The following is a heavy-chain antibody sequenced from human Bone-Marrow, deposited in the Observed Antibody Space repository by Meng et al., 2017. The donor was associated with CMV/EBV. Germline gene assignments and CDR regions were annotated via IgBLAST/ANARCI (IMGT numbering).Heavy chain of an antibody. Sequence: GEPLKISCAASGFTFSDYYMSWIRQAPGKGLEWVSYISSSGSTIYYADSVKGRFTISRANAKNSLYLQMNSLRAEDTAVYYCARGYGGNWADYWGQGTLVTVSS. J-gene: IGHJ4*02. CDR2: ISSSGSTI. CDR3: ARGYGGNWADY. CDR1: GFTFSDYY. D-gene: IGHD4-23*01. V-gene: IGHV3-11*01.